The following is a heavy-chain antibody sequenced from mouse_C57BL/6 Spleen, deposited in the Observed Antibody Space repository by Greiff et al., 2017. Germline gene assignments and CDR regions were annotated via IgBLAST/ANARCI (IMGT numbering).Heavy chain of an antibody. CDR1: GYTFTSYC. CDR3: ARVYYYGSSYEDYFDY. V-gene: IGHV1-64*01. D-gene: IGHD1-1*01. CDR2: IHPNSGST. Sequence: QVQLQQPGAELVKPGASVKLSCKASGYTFTSYCMHWVKQRPGQGLEWIGMIHPNSGSTNYNEKFKSKATLTVDKSSSTAYMQLSSLTSEDSAVXYCARVYYYGSSYEDYFDYWGQGTTLTVSS. J-gene: IGHJ2*01.